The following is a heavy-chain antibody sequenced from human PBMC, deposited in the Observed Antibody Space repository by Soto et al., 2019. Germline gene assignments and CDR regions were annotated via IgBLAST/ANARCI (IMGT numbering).Heavy chain of an antibody. Sequence: ESLKISCKGSGYSFAGYWITWVRQKPGKGLEWMGRIDPSDSASSYSPSFRGHVTISGDRSINTVYLQWDSLQASDTAIYFDSWGQGTLVTVSS. CDR2: IDPSDSAS. J-gene: IGHJ4*02. CDR3: S. CDR1: GYSFAGYW. V-gene: IGHV5-10-1*01.